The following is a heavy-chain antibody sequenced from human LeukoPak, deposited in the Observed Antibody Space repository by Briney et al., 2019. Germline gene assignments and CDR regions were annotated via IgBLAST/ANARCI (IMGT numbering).Heavy chain of an antibody. CDR3: ARSYMIIDPFDP. D-gene: IGHD3-22*01. Sequence: ASVKVSCKASGYTFTNYYIHWVRQAPGQGLEWMGIINPSGGFTTFAQRFQGRITMTRDTSTSTVYMEPSSLRSEDTAVYYCARSYMIIDPFDPWGQGTLVTVSS. J-gene: IGHJ5*02. CDR2: INPSGGFT. CDR1: GYTFTNYY. V-gene: IGHV1-46*01.